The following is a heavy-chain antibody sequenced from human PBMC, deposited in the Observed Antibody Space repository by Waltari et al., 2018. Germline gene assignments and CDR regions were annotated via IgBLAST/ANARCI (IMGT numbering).Heavy chain of an antibody. Sequence: QVQLQESGPGLVKPSETLSLTCTVSGCSISSYYWSWIRQPPGKGLEWIGYIYYSGRTNYNPSLKSRVTISVDTSKNQFSLKLSSVTAADTAVYYCARDKQAYGDAFDIWGQGTMVTVSS. D-gene: IGHD4-17*01. V-gene: IGHV4-59*01. J-gene: IGHJ3*02. CDR2: IYYSGRT. CDR1: GCSISSYY. CDR3: ARDKQAYGDAFDI.